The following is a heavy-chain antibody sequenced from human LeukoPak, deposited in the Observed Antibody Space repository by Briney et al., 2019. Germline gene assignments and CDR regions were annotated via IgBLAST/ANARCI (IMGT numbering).Heavy chain of an antibody. Sequence: GRSLRLSCTASRFTFGDYAMSWVRQAPGKGLEWVGFIRSKAYGGTTEYAASVKGRFTISRDDSKSIAYLQMNSLKTEDTAVYYCMVDCSSTSCYDYWGQGTLVTVSS. CDR2: IRSKAYGGTT. V-gene: IGHV3-49*04. D-gene: IGHD2-2*01. CDR3: MVDCSSTSCYDY. CDR1: RFTFGDYA. J-gene: IGHJ4*02.